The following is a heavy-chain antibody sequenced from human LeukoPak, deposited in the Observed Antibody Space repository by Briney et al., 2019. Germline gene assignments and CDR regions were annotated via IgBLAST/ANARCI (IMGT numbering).Heavy chain of an antibody. CDR2: INSDGSST. D-gene: IGHD5-18*01. Sequence: GGSLRLSCAASGFTFSSYWVRWVRQALGKGLGWVSHINSDGSSTTYADSVKGRFTISRDNAKNTLYLQMNSLRAEDTAVYYCTRDRYTYADFDYWGQGTLVTVSS. V-gene: IGHV3-74*01. J-gene: IGHJ4*02. CDR1: GFTFSSYW. CDR3: TRDRYTYADFDY.